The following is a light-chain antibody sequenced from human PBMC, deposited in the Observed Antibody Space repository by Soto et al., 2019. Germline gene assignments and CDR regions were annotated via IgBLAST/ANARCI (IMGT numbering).Light chain of an antibody. CDR3: QQYGYSPWT. Sequence: EIVLTQSPGTLSLSPGERATLSCWASQSVANNFLAWYQQEPGQAPKLLICGASSRATGIPDRISGSGSGTDFTLTISRLEPEDSAVYYCQQYGYSPWTFGQGTRVEIK. J-gene: IGKJ1*01. CDR2: GAS. CDR1: QSVANNF. V-gene: IGKV3-20*01.